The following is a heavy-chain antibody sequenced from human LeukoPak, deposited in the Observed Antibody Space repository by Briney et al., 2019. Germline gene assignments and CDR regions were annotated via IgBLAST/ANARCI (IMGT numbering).Heavy chain of an antibody. CDR1: GYTFTSYD. D-gene: IGHD7-27*01. Sequence: GASVKVSCKASGYTFTSYDINWVRQATGQGLEWMGWMSPNSGNTGYAQKFQGRVTMTRDTSIGTAYLELSSLKSEDTAVYYCARTPPNGGADYWGQGTLVTVSS. J-gene: IGHJ4*02. V-gene: IGHV1-8*01. CDR3: ARTPPNGGADY. CDR2: MSPNSGNT.